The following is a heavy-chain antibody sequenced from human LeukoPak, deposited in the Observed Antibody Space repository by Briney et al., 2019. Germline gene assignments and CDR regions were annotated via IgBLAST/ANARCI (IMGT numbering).Heavy chain of an antibody. CDR1: GFTVSSNY. V-gene: IGHV3-66*01. J-gene: IGHJ5*02. Sequence: PGGSLRLSCAASGFTVSSNYMSWVRQAPGKGLEWVSVIYSGGSTYYADSLKGRFTISRDNSKNTLYLQMSSLRAEDTAVYYCARDLRVVPHQNWFDPWGQGTLVTVSS. D-gene: IGHD2-2*01. CDR3: ARDLRVVPHQNWFDP. CDR2: IYSGGST.